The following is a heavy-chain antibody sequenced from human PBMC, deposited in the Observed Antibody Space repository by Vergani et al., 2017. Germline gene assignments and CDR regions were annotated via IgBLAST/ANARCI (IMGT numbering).Heavy chain of an antibody. Sequence: VQLVESGGGVVQPGRSLRLSCAASGFTFSSYSMNWVRQAPGKGLEWVSSISSSSSYIYYADSVKGRFTISRDNAKNSLYLQMNSLRAEDTAVYYCARYCSGGSCSLDYWGQGTLVTVSS. CDR2: ISSSSSYI. CDR3: ARYCSGGSCSLDY. D-gene: IGHD2-15*01. V-gene: IGHV3-21*01. CDR1: GFTFSSYS. J-gene: IGHJ4*02.